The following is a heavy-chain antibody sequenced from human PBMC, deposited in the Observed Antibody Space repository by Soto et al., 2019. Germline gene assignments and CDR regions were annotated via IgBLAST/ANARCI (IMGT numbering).Heavy chain of an antibody. CDR3: ARAFYRSSRPPTYYFDF. D-gene: IGHD6-13*01. J-gene: IGHJ4*02. CDR1: GGTFSSYA. V-gene: IGHV1-69*13. Sequence: SVKVSCKASGGTFSSYAISWVRQAPGQGLEWMGGIIPIFGTANYAQKFQGRVTITADESTSTAYMELSSLRSEDTAVYYCARAFYRSSRPPTYYFDFRGQRTLLTVSS. CDR2: IIPIFGTA.